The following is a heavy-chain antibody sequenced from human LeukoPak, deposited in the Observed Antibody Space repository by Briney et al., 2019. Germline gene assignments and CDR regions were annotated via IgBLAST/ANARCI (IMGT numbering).Heavy chain of an antibody. CDR3: AKGSGYGLYYFDY. Sequence: PGGSLRLSCAASGFTFSSYWMHWVRHTPGKGLVWVSRIKSDGSTIYADSVKGRFTISRDNSKNTLYLQMNSLRAEDTAVYYCAKGSGYGLYYFDYWGQGTLVTVSS. V-gene: IGHV3-74*01. CDR2: IKSDGST. D-gene: IGHD5-18*01. J-gene: IGHJ4*02. CDR1: GFTFSSYW.